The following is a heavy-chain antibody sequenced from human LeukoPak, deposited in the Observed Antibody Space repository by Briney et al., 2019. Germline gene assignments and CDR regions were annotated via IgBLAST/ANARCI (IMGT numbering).Heavy chain of an antibody. D-gene: IGHD2-2*01. CDR2: LSASGGST. V-gene: IGHV3-23*01. CDR3: ADDIIVVPAATLDY. Sequence: GGSLRLSCAASGSFFNDVAMSLLRAPGRGVEWVSTLSASGGSTYYADYVKCRFTIYKDNSTNNLYMQMRSLRAEDTAVYFCADDIIVVPAATLDYWGQGTLVTVSS. CDR1: GSFFNDVA. J-gene: IGHJ4*02.